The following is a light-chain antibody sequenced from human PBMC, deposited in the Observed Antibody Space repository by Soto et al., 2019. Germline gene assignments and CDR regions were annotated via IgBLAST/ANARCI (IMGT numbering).Light chain of an antibody. V-gene: IGLV2-14*01. CDR2: DVS. CDR1: SSDVGGYNY. J-gene: IGLJ1*01. Sequence: QSALTQPASVSGSPGQSITISCTGTSSDVGGYNYVSWYQQRPGKAPQLMIYDVSNRPSGISNRFSGSKSGNTASLTISGLQAGDEADYYCSSYTSSHTYVFGIGTKLTVL. CDR3: SSYTSSHTYV.